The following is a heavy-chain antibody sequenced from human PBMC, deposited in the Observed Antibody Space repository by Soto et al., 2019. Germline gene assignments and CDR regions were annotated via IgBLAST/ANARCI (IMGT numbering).Heavy chain of an antibody. CDR2: LYYGRSA. CDR1: GDSISSYY. CDR3: PLRRRAVVPKY. V-gene: IGHV4-59*01. J-gene: IGHJ4*02. D-gene: IGHD3-22*01. Sequence: QVQLQESGPGLVKPSETLSLTCAVSGDSISSYYCMWIRQPPGKGLESIGYLYYGRSANYNPSLKGRFTLQVNRSPNPCPLTLSSIAAADRAVYSLPLRRRAVVPKYWAREPLVPVPS.